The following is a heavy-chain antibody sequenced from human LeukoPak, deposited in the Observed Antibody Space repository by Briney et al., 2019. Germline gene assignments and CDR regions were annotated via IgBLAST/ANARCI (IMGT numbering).Heavy chain of an antibody. CDR3: ARDYYGSGSYYPNWFDP. CDR2: MNPNSGNT. CDR1: GYTFTSYD. V-gene: IGHV1-8*01. Sequence: ASVKVSCKASGYTFTSYDINWVRQATGQGLEWMGWMNPNSGNTGYAQKFQGRVTITADKSTSTAYMELSSLRSEDTAVYYCARDYYGSGSYYPNWFDPWGQGTLVTVSS. D-gene: IGHD3-10*01. J-gene: IGHJ5*02.